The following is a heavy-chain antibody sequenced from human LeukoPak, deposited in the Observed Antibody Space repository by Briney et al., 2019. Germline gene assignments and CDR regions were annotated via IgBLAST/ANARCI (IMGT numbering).Heavy chain of an antibody. D-gene: IGHD3-22*01. CDR3: AIDSSPTSSGYYFDDFDL. CDR2: IRRDESSK. Sequence: PGGSLRLSCAASGFTFSNYWMTWVRQAPGKGLEWVASIRRDESSKYYVDSVEGRFTISRDNTKNSLYLQMNSLRAEDTAVYYCAIDSSPTSSGYYFDDFDLWGQGTMVTVSS. CDR1: GFTFSNYW. J-gene: IGHJ3*01. V-gene: IGHV3-7*01.